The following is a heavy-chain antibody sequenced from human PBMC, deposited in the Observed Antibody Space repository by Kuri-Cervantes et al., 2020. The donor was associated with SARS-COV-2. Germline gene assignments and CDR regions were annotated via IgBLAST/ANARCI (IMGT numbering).Heavy chain of an antibody. D-gene: IGHD2-21*01. CDR1: GFTFSRNA. CDR3: ASTFLWWERRFDY. CDR2: ISTSGGNT. V-gene: IGHV3-23*01. J-gene: IGHJ4*02. Sequence: GESLKISCAASGFTFSRNAMSWVRQAPGKGLEWVSTISTSGGNTYYADSVGGRFTISRDNSKNTLYPQMNSLRAEDTAVYYCASTFLWWERRFDYWGQGTLVTVSS.